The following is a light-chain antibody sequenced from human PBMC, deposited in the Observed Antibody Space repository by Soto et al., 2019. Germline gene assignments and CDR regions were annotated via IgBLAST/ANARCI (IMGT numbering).Light chain of an antibody. CDR1: QSISSW. CDR2: KAS. Sequence: DIQMTQSPSTLSASVGDRVTINCRASQSISSWLAWYQQKPGKAPKLLMYKASHLQSGVPSRFSGSGSVTEFNLTISSLQPDDFATYYCQQYHGYHYSFGQGTKLEI. CDR3: QQYHGYHYS. J-gene: IGKJ2*01. V-gene: IGKV1-5*03.